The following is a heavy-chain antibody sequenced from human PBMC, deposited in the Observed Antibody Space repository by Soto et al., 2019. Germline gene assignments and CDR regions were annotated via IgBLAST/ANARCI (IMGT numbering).Heavy chain of an antibody. V-gene: IGHV4-30-4*01. CDR3: ARGRYMKWLVSRGWFDP. Sequence: PSETLSLTCTVSGDSISSDDYYWSWIRQPPGKGLEWIGNIYYSGTTYYNPSLKSRVTISLDTSKNQFSLNLSFATAADTAVYYCARGRYMKWLVSRGWFDPWGQGTLVTVSS. CDR2: IYYSGTT. J-gene: IGHJ5*02. CDR1: GDSISSDDYY. D-gene: IGHD6-19*01.